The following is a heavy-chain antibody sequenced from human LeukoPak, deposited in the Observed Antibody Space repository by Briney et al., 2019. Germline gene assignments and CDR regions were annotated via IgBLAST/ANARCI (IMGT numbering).Heavy chain of an antibody. D-gene: IGHD3-16*01. V-gene: IGHV3-48*01. Sequence: GGSLRLSCAASGFTFSSYSMNWVRQAPGKGLEWVSYISSSSSTIYYADSVKGRFTISRDNAKNSLYLQMNSLRAEDTAVYYCARMITFGGVDYWGQGTLVTVSS. CDR1: GFTFSSYS. CDR2: ISSSSSTI. CDR3: ARMITFGGVDY. J-gene: IGHJ4*02.